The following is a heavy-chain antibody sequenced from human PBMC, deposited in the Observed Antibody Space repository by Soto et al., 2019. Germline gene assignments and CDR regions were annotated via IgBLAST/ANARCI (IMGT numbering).Heavy chain of an antibody. CDR2: ISAYSGDR. V-gene: IGHV1-18*01. CDR3: ASDLWGSGSSRRSDY. J-gene: IGHJ4*02. Sequence: QVQLMQSGPEVRKPGASVKVSCKTSGYTFNDHGIIWVRQAPGQGLEWMGWISAYSGDRAYAQNFKGRVTLTIDTSTSTASLELMGLTSDDTAVYYCASDLWGSGSSRRSDYWGQGTLVTVSS. CDR1: GYTFNDHG. D-gene: IGHD6-13*01.